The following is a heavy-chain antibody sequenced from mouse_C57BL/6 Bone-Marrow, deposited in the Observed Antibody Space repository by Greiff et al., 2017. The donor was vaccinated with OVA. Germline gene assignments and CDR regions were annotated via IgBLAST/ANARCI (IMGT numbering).Heavy chain of an antibody. CDR3: CRHSGGFAY. Sequence: EVHLVESGGDLVKPGGSLKLSCAASGFTFSSYGMSWVRQTPDKRLEWVATISSGGSYTYYPDSVKGRFTISRDNAKNNLYLQMSSLKSGDTAMYYCCRHSGGFAYWGQGTLVTVSA. D-gene: IGHD3-1*01. CDR1: GFTFSSYG. CDR2: ISSGGSYT. J-gene: IGHJ3*01. V-gene: IGHV5-6*01.